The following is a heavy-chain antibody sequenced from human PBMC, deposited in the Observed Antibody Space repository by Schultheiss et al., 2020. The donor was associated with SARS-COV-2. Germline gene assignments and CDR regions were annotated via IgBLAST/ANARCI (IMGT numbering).Heavy chain of an antibody. CDR2: ISSTSPST. CDR1: GFTFSSYA. J-gene: IGHJ5*02. Sequence: GESLKISCAASGFTFSSYAMSWVRQSPGRGLEWVSTISSTSPSTYYADSVKGRFTISRDNSKNTLYLQMNSLRAEDTAVYYCARDQYSSGWTWGQGTLVTVSS. D-gene: IGHD6-19*01. V-gene: IGHV3-23*01. CDR3: ARDQYSSGWT.